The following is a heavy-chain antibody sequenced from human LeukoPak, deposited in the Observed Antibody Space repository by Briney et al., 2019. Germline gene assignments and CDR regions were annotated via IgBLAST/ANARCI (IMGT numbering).Heavy chain of an antibody. CDR1: GFAFSNYA. CDR2: ITSGGGRT. J-gene: IGHJ4*02. D-gene: IGHD3-10*01. Sequence: GGSLRLSCAASGFAFSNYAMNWVRRAPGKGLEWVSSITSGGGRTYYADSVKGRFTIPGDNSKKTLYLQMNSLRAEDTAVYYCAKGGTRAQFGDLFYFDYWGQGILVTVSS. CDR3: AKGGTRAQFGDLFYFDY. V-gene: IGHV3-23*01.